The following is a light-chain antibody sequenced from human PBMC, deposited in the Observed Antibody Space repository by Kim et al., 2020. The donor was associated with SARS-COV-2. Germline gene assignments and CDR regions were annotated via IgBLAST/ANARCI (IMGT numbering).Light chain of an antibody. CDR3: MQSVELPLT. J-gene: IGKJ4*01. V-gene: IGKV2D-29*02. Sequence: DIVMTQTPLSLSVIPGHPASISCKSSQSLLHSDGESYLYWYLQRPGQSPHLLIYESSKRFSGVPDRISGSGSGTDFTLRISRVEAAEVCIYLCMQSVELPLTFGGGTKVDIK. CDR1: QSLLHSDGESY. CDR2: ESS.